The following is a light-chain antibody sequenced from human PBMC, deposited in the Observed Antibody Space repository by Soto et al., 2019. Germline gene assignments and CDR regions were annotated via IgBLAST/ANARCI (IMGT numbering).Light chain of an antibody. Sequence: QSVLTQPPSVSGAPGQRVTISCTGSSSNIGAGYDVHWYQQLPGTAPKLLIYGNSNRPSGVPDRFSGSKSGTSASLAITGLQAEVEAYYYCQSYDSSLSGFYVFGTGTKVTVL. V-gene: IGLV1-40*01. CDR1: SSNIGAGYD. CDR2: GNS. CDR3: QSYDSSLSGFYV. J-gene: IGLJ1*01.